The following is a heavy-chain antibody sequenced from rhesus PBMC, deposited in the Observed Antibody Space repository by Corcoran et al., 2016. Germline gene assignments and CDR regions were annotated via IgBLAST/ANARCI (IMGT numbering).Heavy chain of an antibody. V-gene: IGHV4-73*01. CDR2: IDGNSART. CDR1: GGSISDYY. J-gene: IGHJ4*01. Sequence: QVKLQQWGEGLVRPSETLSLTCAVYGGSISDYYWSWIRQPPGKGLEWTGNIDGNSARTNANPTLKNRVTISKDTSQSHFSLKLSSVTAADPAVYYCAQDGATWAIWGQGVLVTVSS. D-gene: IGHD1-38*01. CDR3: AQDGATWAI.